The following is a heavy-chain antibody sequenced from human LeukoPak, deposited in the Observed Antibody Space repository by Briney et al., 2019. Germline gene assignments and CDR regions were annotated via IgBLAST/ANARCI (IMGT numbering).Heavy chain of an antibody. Sequence: ASVKVSCKASGCTFSSYAISWVRQAPGQGLEWMGGIIPIFGTANYAQKFQGRVTITADESTSTAYMELSSLRSEDTAVYYCAGPQAVAGPPRHSSHAFDIWGQGTMVTVSS. CDR1: GCTFSSYA. CDR3: AGPQAVAGPPRHSSHAFDI. CDR2: IIPIFGTA. J-gene: IGHJ3*02. V-gene: IGHV1-69*13. D-gene: IGHD6-19*01.